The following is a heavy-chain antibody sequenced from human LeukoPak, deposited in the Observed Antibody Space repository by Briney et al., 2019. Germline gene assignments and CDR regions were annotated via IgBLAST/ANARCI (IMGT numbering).Heavy chain of an antibody. CDR2: TYYRSKWYN. CDR1: GDSVSSNSAA. Sequence: SQTLSLTCAISGDSVSSNSAAWNWIRQSPSRGLEWLGRTYYRSKWYNDYAVSVKSRITINPDTSKNQFSLQLNSVTPEDTAVYYCARDPYYYDSSGYPLSAFDIWGQGTMVTVSS. J-gene: IGHJ3*02. D-gene: IGHD3-22*01. CDR3: ARDPYYYDSSGYPLSAFDI. V-gene: IGHV6-1*01.